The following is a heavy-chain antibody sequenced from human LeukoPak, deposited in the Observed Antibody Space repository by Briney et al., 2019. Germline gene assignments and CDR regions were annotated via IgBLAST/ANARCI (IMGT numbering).Heavy chain of an antibody. V-gene: IGHV4-4*07. Sequence: SETLSLTCTVSGGSISSYYWSWIRQPAGKGLEWIGRIYTSGSTNYNPSLKSRVTMSVDTSKNQFSLKLSSVTAADTAVYYCARGPPDWNYAGDDAFDIWGQGTMVTVSS. CDR3: ARGPPDWNYAGDDAFDI. D-gene: IGHD1-7*01. J-gene: IGHJ3*02. CDR1: GGSISSYY. CDR2: IYTSGST.